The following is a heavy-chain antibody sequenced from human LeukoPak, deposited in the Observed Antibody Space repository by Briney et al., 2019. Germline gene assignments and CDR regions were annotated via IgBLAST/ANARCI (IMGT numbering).Heavy chain of an antibody. CDR2: ISYDGSNK. J-gene: IGHJ6*02. CDR3: ARAMVAAARLGYGMDV. V-gene: IGHV3-30*04. D-gene: IGHD6-13*01. CDR1: GFTFSSYA. Sequence: GRSLRLSCAASGFTFSSYAMHWVCQAPGKGLDWVAVISYDGSNKYYADSVKGRFTISRDNSKNTLYLQMNSLRAEDTAVYYCARAMVAAARLGYGMDVWGQGTTVTVSS.